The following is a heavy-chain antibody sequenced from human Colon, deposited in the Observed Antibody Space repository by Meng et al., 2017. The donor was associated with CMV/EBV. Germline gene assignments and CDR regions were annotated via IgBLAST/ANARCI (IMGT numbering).Heavy chain of an antibody. D-gene: IGHD3-3*01. CDR3: AKRDTIFWDY. CDR2: ISSSGGTT. CDR1: GFTFSSYA. V-gene: IGHV3-23*01. Sequence: QLLGVWGGLVPPGGSLRLSCAAPGFTFSSYARSWVRQAPGKGLEWVSTISSSGGTTYYSDSLKGRFTISRDNSKNTLYLQMNSLRAEDTAIYYCAKRDTIFWDYWGQGTLVTVSS. J-gene: IGHJ4*02.